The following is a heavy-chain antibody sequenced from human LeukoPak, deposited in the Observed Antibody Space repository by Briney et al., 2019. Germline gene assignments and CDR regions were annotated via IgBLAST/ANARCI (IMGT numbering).Heavy chain of an antibody. Sequence: ASVKVSCKASGYTFTGYYMHWLRQAPGQGLEWMGWINPNSGGTNYAQKFQGRVTMTRDTSISTAYMELSRLRSDDTAVYYCARDSTTMVRGVIIAVGLDPWGQGTLVTVSS. V-gene: IGHV1-2*02. J-gene: IGHJ5*02. CDR3: ARDSTTMVRGVIIAVGLDP. CDR2: INPNSGGT. CDR1: GYTFTGYY. D-gene: IGHD3-10*01.